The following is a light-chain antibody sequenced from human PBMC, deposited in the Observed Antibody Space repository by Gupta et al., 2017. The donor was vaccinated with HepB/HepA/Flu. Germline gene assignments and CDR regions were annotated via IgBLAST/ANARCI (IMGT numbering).Light chain of an antibody. CDR3: ETWDSKV. CDR2: LEGSGSY. CDR1: SRHSSYI. J-gene: IGLJ2*01. V-gene: IGLV4-60*03. Sequence: QPVLTQSSSASAYLGSSVKLTCTLSSRHSSYIIAWHQQQPGKAPRYLMKLEGSGSYNKGSGVPDRFSGSSSGADRYLTISNLQPEDEADYYCETWDSKVFGGGTKLTVL.